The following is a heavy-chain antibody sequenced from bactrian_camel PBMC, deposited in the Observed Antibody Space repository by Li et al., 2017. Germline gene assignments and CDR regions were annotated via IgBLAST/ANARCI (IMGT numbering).Heavy chain of an antibody. V-gene: IGHV3S40*01. CDR1: GGTAVKYY. CDR3: ARGPVRVGSQCARYDWGDY. D-gene: IGHD5*01. J-gene: IGHJ4*01. CDR2: INSVGGGGNR. Sequence: VQLVESGGGLVQPGGSLRLSCVSSGGTAVKYYMGWFRQAPGKGLEWVSFINSVGGGGNRYYRDSVKGRFTISRDNAKNTVYLQMSSLKPEDTAMYYCARGPVRVGSQCARYDWGDYWGQGTQVTVS.